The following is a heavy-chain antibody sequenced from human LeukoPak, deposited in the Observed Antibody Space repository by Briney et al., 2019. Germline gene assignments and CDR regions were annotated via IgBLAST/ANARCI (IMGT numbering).Heavy chain of an antibody. J-gene: IGHJ5*02. D-gene: IGHD6-19*01. Sequence: PSETLSLTCTVSGGSISSYYWSWIRQPPGKGLEWIGYIYYSGSTNYNPSLKSRVTISVDTSKNQFSLKLSSVTAADTAVYYCARDYSSGWYGNWFDPWGQGTLVTVSS. CDR1: GGSISSYY. V-gene: IGHV4-59*01. CDR2: IYYSGST. CDR3: ARDYSSGWYGNWFDP.